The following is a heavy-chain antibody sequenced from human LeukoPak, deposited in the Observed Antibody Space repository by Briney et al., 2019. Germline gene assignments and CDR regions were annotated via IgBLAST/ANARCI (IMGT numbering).Heavy chain of an antibody. CDR2: ISFDGSQR. CDR3: AKGGDGKIPFDN. Sequence: PGRSLRLSCSASGFTFSDYAMHWVRQAPGKGLEWVAMISFDGSQRHFGDSVRGRFTVSGDDSENTLFLQMNSLKTEDTALYFCAKGGDGKIPFDNWGQGTLVTVSS. D-gene: IGHD5-24*01. CDR1: GFTFSDYA. J-gene: IGHJ4*02. V-gene: IGHV3-30*04.